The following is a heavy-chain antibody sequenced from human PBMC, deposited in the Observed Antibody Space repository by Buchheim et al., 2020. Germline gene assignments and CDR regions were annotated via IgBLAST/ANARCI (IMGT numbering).Heavy chain of an antibody. J-gene: IGHJ6*03. D-gene: IGHD6-6*01. CDR2: INAGNGNT. V-gene: IGHV1-3*01. Sequence: QVQLVQSGAEVKKPGASVKVSCKASGYTFTSYAMHWVRQAPGQRLEWMGWINAGNGNTKYSQKFQGRVTITRDTSASTAYMELSSLRSEDTAVYYCARGAVAARRASYYYYYMDVWGKGTT. CDR3: ARGAVAARRASYYYYYMDV. CDR1: GYTFTSYA.